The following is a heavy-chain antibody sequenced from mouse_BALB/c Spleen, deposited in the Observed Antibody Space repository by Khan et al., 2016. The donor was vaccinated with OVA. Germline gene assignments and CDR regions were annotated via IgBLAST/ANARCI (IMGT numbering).Heavy chain of an antibody. CDR2: ISSGGST. CDR1: GFTFSNYA. J-gene: IGHJ3*01. V-gene: IGHV5-6-5*01. CDR3: ARDYWFTY. Sequence: EVKLVESGGGLVKPGGSLKLSCAASGFTFSNYAMSWVRQTPEKRLEWVASISSGGSTYYPDSVKGRFPISRDNDRNILYLQMSRLRSEDTAMYYCARDYWFTYGGQGTLVTVSA.